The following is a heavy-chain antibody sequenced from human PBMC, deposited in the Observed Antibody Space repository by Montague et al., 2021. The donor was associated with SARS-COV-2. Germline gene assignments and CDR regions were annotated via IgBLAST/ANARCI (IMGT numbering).Heavy chain of an antibody. Sequence: TLSLTCSVSGDSIGSGSYYWSWIRRAAGEGLEWIGRIYTSGRTDYNPSLINRVIISLDTSKNQFSLKLSSLTTADTGLYYCARAPDDYGTFGYWGQGIPVIVSS. CDR3: ARAPDDYGTFGY. CDR2: IYTSGRT. V-gene: IGHV4-61*02. J-gene: IGHJ4*02. CDR1: GDSIGSGSYY. D-gene: IGHD4-17*01.